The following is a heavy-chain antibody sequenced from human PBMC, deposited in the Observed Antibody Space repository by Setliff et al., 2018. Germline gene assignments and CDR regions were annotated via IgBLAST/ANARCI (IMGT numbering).Heavy chain of an antibody. Sequence: SLRLSCAASGLTFSIYAMSWVRQAPGKGLEWVSVISGSGSITYQADSVKGRFTISRDNAKNSLYLQMNSLRAEDTAVYYCARDGGEYWGQGTLVTVSS. CDR1: GLTFSIYA. D-gene: IGHD3-16*01. CDR3: ARDGGEY. J-gene: IGHJ4*02. CDR2: ISGSGSIT. V-gene: IGHV3-23*01.